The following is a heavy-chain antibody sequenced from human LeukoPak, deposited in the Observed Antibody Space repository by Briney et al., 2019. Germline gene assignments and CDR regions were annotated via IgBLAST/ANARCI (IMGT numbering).Heavy chain of an antibody. V-gene: IGHV4-34*01. Sequence: PSETLSLTCAVYVGSFSGYYWSWIRQPPGKGLEWIGEINHSGSTNYNPSLKSRVTISVDTSKNQFSLKLSSVTAADTAVYYCARRYNWNSAAFDIWGQGTMVTVSS. CDR2: INHSGST. D-gene: IGHD1-7*01. CDR1: VGSFSGYY. J-gene: IGHJ3*02. CDR3: ARRYNWNSAAFDI.